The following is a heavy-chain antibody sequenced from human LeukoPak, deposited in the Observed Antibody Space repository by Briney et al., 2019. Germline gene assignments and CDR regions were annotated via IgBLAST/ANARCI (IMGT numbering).Heavy chain of an antibody. D-gene: IGHD3-16*01. J-gene: IGHJ4*02. V-gene: IGHV4-4*07. CDR3: ARAGRYVWGRYLFDY. CDR2: IYTSGST. CDR1: GGSISSYY. Sequence: PSVTLSLTCTVTGGSISSYYWSWIRQPAGKGLEWIGRIYTSGSTNYNPSLESRVTMSVDTSKNQFSLKLSSVTAADTAVYYCARAGRYVWGRYLFDYRGQGTLVTVSS.